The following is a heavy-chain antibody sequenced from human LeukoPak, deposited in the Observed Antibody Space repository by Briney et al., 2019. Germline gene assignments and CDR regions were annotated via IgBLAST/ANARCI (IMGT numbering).Heavy chain of an antibody. J-gene: IGHJ5*02. D-gene: IGHD2-2*01. CDR2: IIPILGTA. V-gene: IGHV1-69*11. CDR3: ARSAALLRWFDP. CDR1: GGTFSSYA. Sequence: SVKVSCKASGGTFSSYAISWVRQAPGQGLEWMGRIIPILGTANYAQKFQGRVTITADESTSTAYMELSSLRSEDTAVYYCARSAALLRWFDPWGQGTLVTVSS.